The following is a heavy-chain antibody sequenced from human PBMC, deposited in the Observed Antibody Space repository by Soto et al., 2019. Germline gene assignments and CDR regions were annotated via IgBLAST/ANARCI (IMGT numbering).Heavy chain of an antibody. CDR1: GFTFSDYY. J-gene: IGHJ5*02. D-gene: IGHD2-15*01. CDR3: ARDMSGYYSGGSCYSGWFDP. V-gene: IGHV3-11*01. CDR2: ISSSGSTI. Sequence: PGGSLRLSCAASGFTFSDYYMSWIRQAPGKGLEWVSYISSSGSTIYHADSVKGRFTISRDNAKNSLYLQMNSLRAEDTAVYYCARDMSGYYSGGSCYSGWFDPWGQGTLVTVSS.